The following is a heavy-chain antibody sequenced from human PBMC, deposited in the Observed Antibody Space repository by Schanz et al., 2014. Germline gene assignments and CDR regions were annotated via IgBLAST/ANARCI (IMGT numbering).Heavy chain of an antibody. CDR3: AKGQLLSYYFDY. CDR1: GFTLTSYA. D-gene: IGHD2-21*01. J-gene: IGHJ4*02. V-gene: IGHV3-23*04. CDR2: ISGSGGST. Sequence: VQLVESGGGVVQPGGSLRLSCEASGFTLTSYALTWVRQAPGKGLEWVAGISGSGGSTDYADSVKGRFIIPRDNSKNTLYLQMNSLRADDTAVYYCAKGQLLSYYFDYWGQGTLVTVSS.